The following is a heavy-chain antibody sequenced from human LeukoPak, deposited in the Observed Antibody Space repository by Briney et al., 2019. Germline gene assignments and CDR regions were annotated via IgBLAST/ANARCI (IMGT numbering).Heavy chain of an antibody. Sequence: GGSLRLSCAASGFTFNIYAMSWVRQAPGKGLEWVSTINDISSNTNYADSVKGRFTISRDNSNDTLYLQMNNLRAEDTALYYCAKGYYAVFGWGQGTLVSVSS. CDR1: GFTFNIYA. D-gene: IGHD1-26*01. V-gene: IGHV3-23*01. J-gene: IGHJ4*02. CDR2: INDISSNT. CDR3: AKGYYAVFG.